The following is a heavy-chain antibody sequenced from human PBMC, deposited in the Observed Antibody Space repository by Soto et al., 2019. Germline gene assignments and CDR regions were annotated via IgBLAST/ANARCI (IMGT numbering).Heavy chain of an antibody. CDR3: AAAYVIVGASYYFDY. CDR1: GGSISSGGYY. CDR2: IYYSGST. V-gene: IGHV4-31*03. Sequence: QVQLQESGPGLVKPSQTLSLTCTVSGGSISSGGYYWSWIRQHPGKGLEWIGYIYYSGSTYYNPSLKSRVTISVDPSKNQFSLKLSAVTAADRAVYYCAAAYVIVGASYYFDYWGQGTLVTVSS. D-gene: IGHD1-26*01. J-gene: IGHJ4*02.